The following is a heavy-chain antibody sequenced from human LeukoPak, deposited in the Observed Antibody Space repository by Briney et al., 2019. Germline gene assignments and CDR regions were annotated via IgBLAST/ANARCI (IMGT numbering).Heavy chain of an antibody. V-gene: IGHV4-39*01. CDR2: IYYSGST. Sequence: SETLSLTCTVSGGSISSSSYYWGWIRQPPGKGLEWIGSIYYSGSTYYNPSLKSRVTISVDTSKNQFSLKLSSVTAADTAVYYCTQSSGWTEYWGQGTLVTLSS. CDR1: GGSISSSSYY. D-gene: IGHD6-19*01. CDR3: TQSSGWTEY. J-gene: IGHJ4*02.